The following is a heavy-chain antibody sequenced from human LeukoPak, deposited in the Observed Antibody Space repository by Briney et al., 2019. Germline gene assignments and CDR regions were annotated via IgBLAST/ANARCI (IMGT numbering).Heavy chain of an antibody. CDR2: IKQDGSEK. CDR3: AELGITMIGGV. V-gene: IGHV3-7*01. J-gene: IGHJ6*04. CDR1: GFTFSNAW. D-gene: IGHD3-10*02. Sequence: GGSLRLSCAASGFTFSNAWMSWVRQAPGKGLEWVANIKQDGSEKYYVDSVKGRFTISRDNAKNSLYLQMNSLRAEDTAVYYCAELGITMIGGVWGKGTTVTISS.